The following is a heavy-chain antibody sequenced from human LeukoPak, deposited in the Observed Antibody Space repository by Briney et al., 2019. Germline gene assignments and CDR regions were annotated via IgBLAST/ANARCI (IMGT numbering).Heavy chain of an antibody. D-gene: IGHD4-11*01. CDR1: GFTFGTYW. V-gene: IGHV3-7*01. Sequence: GGSLRLSCAASGFTFGTYWMSWVRQAPGKGLEWVANIKEDGSEKYYADSVKGRFTISRDNAKKSLYLQVNSLRADDTAVYYCAGERDMTTVWEIFEYWGQGALVTVSS. CDR3: AGERDMTTVWEIFEY. CDR2: IKEDGSEK. J-gene: IGHJ4*02.